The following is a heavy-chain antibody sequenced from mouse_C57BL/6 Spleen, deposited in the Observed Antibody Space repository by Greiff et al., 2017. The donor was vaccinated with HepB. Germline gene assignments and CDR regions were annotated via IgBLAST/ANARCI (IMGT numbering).Heavy chain of an antibody. D-gene: IGHD2-4*01. V-gene: IGHV2-2*01. Sequence: QVHVKQSGPGLVQPSQSLSITCTVSGFSLTSYGVHWVRQSPGKGLEWLGVIWSGGSTDYNAAFISRLSISKDNSKSQVFFKMNSLQADDTAIYYCARVYYDYDEAWFAYWGQGTLVTVSA. CDR3: ARVYYDYDEAWFAY. CDR2: IWSGGST. CDR1: GFSLTSYG. J-gene: IGHJ3*01.